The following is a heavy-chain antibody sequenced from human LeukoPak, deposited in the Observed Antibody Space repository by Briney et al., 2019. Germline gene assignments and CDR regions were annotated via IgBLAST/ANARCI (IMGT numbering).Heavy chain of an antibody. D-gene: IGHD1-26*01. CDR2: IYYSGST. J-gene: IGHJ4*02. CDR3: ARHSIGATTDFDY. CDR1: GGSISSGGYY. V-gene: IGHV4-31*03. Sequence: SQTLSLTCTVSGGSISSGGYYWSWIRQHPGKGLEWIGYIYYSGSTYYNPSLKSRVTISVDTSKNQFSLKLSSVTAADTAVYYCARHSIGATTDFDYWGQGTLVTVSS.